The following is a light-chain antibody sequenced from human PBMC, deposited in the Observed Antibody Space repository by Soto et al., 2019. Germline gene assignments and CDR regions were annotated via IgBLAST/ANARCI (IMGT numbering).Light chain of an antibody. CDR1: QSVSSS. CDR2: DAS. Sequence: EIVLTQSPATLSLSPGERATLSCRASQSVSSSLAWYQQKPGQAPRLLIYDASNRATGIPARFSGSGSGTDFTLTISSLEPEDFAVYYCQQRTKWRKFGQGTKVDIK. V-gene: IGKV3-11*01. J-gene: IGKJ1*01. CDR3: QQRTKWRK.